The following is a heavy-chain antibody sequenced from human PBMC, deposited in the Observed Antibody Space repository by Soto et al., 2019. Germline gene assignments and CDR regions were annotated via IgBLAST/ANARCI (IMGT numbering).Heavy chain of an antibody. V-gene: IGHV1-69*04. CDR1: GGTFSSYT. J-gene: IGHJ6*02. D-gene: IGHD1-26*01. Sequence: SVKVSCKASGGTFSSYTISWVRQAPGQGLEWMGRIIPILGIANYAQKFQGRVTITADKSTSTAYMELSSLRSEDTAVYYCARDPWYSGYDYYYGMDVWGQGTTVTVSS. CDR2: IIPILGIA. CDR3: ARDPWYSGYDYYYGMDV.